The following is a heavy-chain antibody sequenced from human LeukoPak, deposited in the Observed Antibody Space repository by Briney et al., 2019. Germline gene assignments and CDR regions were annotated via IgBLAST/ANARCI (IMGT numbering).Heavy chain of an antibody. CDR2: IYYSGST. D-gene: IGHD2-8*01. CDR3: AGAEVYAIYPKGYDY. Sequence: SETLSLTCTVSGGSISSYYWSWVRQPPGKGLEWIGYIYYSGSTNYNPSLKSRVTISVDTSKNQFSLKMSSVTAADTAVYYCAGAEVYAIYPKGYDYWGQGTLVTVSS. J-gene: IGHJ4*02. V-gene: IGHV4-59*12. CDR1: GGSISSYY.